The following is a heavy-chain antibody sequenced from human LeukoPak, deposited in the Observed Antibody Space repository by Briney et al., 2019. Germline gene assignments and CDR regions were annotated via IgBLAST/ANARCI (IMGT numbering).Heavy chain of an antibody. V-gene: IGHV4-39*01. CDR3: ARIKEVRRGGPNWFDP. D-gene: IGHD3-10*01. Sequence: PSETLSLTSSVSGGSITSSSYYWGWIRQSPEKGLEWIVSIHYTGRTDYNPSLKSRVTISVDTSENQVSLKVRSVTAADTAVYYCARIKEVRRGGPNWFDPWGQGTLVTVSS. J-gene: IGHJ5*02. CDR2: IHYTGRT. CDR1: GGSITSSSYY.